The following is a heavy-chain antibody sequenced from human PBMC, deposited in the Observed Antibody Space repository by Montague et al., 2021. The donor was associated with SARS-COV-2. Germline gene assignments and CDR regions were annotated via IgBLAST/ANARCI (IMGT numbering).Heavy chain of an antibody. CDR2: FYYSGST. CDR1: GGSVSSDSYY. V-gene: IGHV4-61*01. Sequence: SETLSLTCTVSGGSVSSDSYYWSWIRQPPGKGLESIGYFYYSGSTNYTPSLKRRVTISVDTSKNQFSLKLTSVTAADTAVYFCARVYYDISAMDVWGQGTTVTVSS. J-gene: IGHJ6*02. D-gene: IGHD3-9*01. CDR3: ARVYYDISAMDV.